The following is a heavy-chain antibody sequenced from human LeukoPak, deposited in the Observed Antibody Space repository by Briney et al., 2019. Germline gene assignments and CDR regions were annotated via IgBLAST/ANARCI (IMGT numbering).Heavy chain of an antibody. Sequence: PSETLSLTCAVYGGPFSGYYWSWIRQPPGKGLEWIGEINHSGSTNYNPSLKSRVTISVDTSKNQFSLKLSSVTAADTAVYYCARGIAVAGTWGQGTLVTVSS. CDR3: ARGIAVAGT. V-gene: IGHV4-34*01. CDR2: INHSGST. D-gene: IGHD6-19*01. CDR1: GGPFSGYY. J-gene: IGHJ5*02.